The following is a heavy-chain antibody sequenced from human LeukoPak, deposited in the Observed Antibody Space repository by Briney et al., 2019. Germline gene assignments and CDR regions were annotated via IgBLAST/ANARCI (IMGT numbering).Heavy chain of an antibody. CDR2: INPSGGST. CDR1: GYTFTSYY. CDR3: ARERRLTMSKMATITEFDY. J-gene: IGHJ4*02. D-gene: IGHD5-24*01. Sequence: ASVKVSCKASGYTFTSYYMHWVRQAPGQGLEWMGIINPSGGSTSYAQKFQGRVTMTRDTSTSTVYMELSSLRSEDTAVYYCARERRLTMSKMATITEFDYWGQGTLVTVSS. V-gene: IGHV1-46*01.